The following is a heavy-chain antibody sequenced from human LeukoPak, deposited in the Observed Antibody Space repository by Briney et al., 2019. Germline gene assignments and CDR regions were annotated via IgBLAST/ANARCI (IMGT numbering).Heavy chain of an antibody. Sequence: GASVKVSCKASGYTFTGYYMHWVRQAPGQGLEWMGRIIPIFGTANYAQKFQGRVTITTDESTSTAYMELSSLRSEDTAVYYCARDPSGPTTDQFDPWGQGTLVTVSS. V-gene: IGHV1-69*05. CDR1: GYTFTGYY. J-gene: IGHJ5*02. D-gene: IGHD1-1*01. CDR2: IIPIFGTA. CDR3: ARDPSGPTTDQFDP.